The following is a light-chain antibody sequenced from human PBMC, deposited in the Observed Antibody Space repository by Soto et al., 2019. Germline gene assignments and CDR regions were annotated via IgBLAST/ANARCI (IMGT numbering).Light chain of an antibody. CDR2: DAF. CDR3: QDRSNWPLFT. Sequence: ENVLTQFPVTLSLSPGERATLSCRASQNAHTSLAWYRQKPGQAPRLLIYDAFKRAAGIPARFSGSGSGTDFTLIISSLEPEDSGIYYCQDRSNWPLFTFGGGTKVEIK. J-gene: IGKJ4*01. CDR1: QNAHTS. V-gene: IGKV3-11*01.